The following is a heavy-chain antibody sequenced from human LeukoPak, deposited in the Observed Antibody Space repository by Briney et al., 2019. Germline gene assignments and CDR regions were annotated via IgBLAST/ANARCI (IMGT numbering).Heavy chain of an antibody. CDR1: GYTFTSYA. D-gene: IGHD6-19*01. CDR2: INAGNGNT. V-gene: IGHV1-3*01. CDR3: ARAHSSGWPYYYYYGMDV. Sequence: ASVEVSCKASGYTFTSYAMHWVRQAPGQRLEWMGWINAGNGNTKYSQKFQGRVTITRDTSASTAYMELSSLRSEDTAVYYCARAHSSGWPYYYYYGMDVWGQGTTVTVSS. J-gene: IGHJ6*02.